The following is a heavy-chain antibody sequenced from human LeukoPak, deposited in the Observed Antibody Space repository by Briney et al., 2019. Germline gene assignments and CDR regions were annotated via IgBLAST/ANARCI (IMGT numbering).Heavy chain of an antibody. D-gene: IGHD2-21*01. CDR2: INPSGGST. V-gene: IGHV1-46*01. CDR1: GYTFTSYY. CDR3: ARVGPQIIDVPDSSPRMIAFDI. J-gene: IGHJ3*02. Sequence: ASVKVSRKASGYTFTSYYMHWVRQAPGQGLEWMGIINPSGGSTSYAQKFQGRVTMTRDTSTSTVYMELSSLRSEDTAVYYCARVGPQIIDVPDSSPRMIAFDIWGQGTMVTVSS.